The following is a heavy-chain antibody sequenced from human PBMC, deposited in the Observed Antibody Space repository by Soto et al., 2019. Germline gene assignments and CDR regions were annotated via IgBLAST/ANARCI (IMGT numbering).Heavy chain of an antibody. D-gene: IGHD4-17*01. CDR1: GFTFSTYG. CDR3: AKDQETIHAYGGNSGLF. Sequence: QVQLVESGGGVVQPGRSLRLSCAASGFTFSTYGMHWVRQAPGKGLEWVAVISYDGSNKLYGDSVKGRFTISRDNSKSTLELQMNSLRPEDTAVYYCAKDQETIHAYGGNSGLFWGRGTLVTVSS. V-gene: IGHV3-30*18. CDR2: ISYDGSNK. J-gene: IGHJ4*02.